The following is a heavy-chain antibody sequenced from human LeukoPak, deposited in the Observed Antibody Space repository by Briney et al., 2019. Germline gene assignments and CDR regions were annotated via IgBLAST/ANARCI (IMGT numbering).Heavy chain of an antibody. CDR1: GGSISSSSYY. D-gene: IGHD3-22*01. CDR3: ARDLDSSGYHIFDY. J-gene: IGHJ4*02. V-gene: IGHV4-61*01. CDR2: IYYSGST. Sequence: SETLSLTCTVSGGSISSSSYYWSWIRQPPGKGLEWIGYIYYSGSTNYNPSLKSRVTISVDTSKNQFSLKLSSVTAADTAVYYCARDLDSSGYHIFDYWGQGALVTVSS.